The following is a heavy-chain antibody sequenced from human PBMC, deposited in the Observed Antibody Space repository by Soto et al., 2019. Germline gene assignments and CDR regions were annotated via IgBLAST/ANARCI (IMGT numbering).Heavy chain of an antibody. D-gene: IGHD7-27*01. CDR2: ISYDGSNK. J-gene: IGHJ3*02. Sequence: QVQLVESGGGVVQPGRSLRLSCAASGFTFSSYAMHWVRQAPGKGLEWVAVISYDGSNKYYADSVKGRFTISRDNSKNTLYLQMNSLRAEDTAVYYCARDLNWGSSAFDIWGQGKMVTVSS. CDR3: ARDLNWGSSAFDI. V-gene: IGHV3-30-3*01. CDR1: GFTFSSYA.